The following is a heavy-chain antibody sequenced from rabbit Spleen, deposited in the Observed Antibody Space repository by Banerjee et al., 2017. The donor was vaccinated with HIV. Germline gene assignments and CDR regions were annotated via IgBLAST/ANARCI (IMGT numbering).Heavy chain of an antibody. CDR3: ARDTDDEYGDWADLYL. J-gene: IGHJ4*01. V-gene: IGHV1S45*01. Sequence: EESGGGLVQPEGSLTLTCTASGFSFSSIYWICWVRQAPGKGLEWIGCIGTGSGATDYASWAKGRFPISKTSSTTVTLQMTSLTAADTATYFCARDTDDEYGDWADLYLWGPGTLVTVS. CDR2: IGTGSGAT. D-gene: IGHD2-1*01. CDR1: GFSFSSIYW.